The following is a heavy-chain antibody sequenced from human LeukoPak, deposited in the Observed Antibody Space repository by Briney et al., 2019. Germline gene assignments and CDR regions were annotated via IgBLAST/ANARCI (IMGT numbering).Heavy chain of an antibody. V-gene: IGHV4-4*07. CDR1: GGSMSSYY. J-gene: IGHJ5*02. CDR3: ARGDYYDGGGRNWFDP. Sequence: SETLSLTCTVSGGSMSSYYWSFIRQPAGKGLEWIGRIHTSWTTYYNPSLKSRVTMSVDTSRNQFSLRLSSVTAADTAVYYCARGDYYDGGGRNWFDPWGQGTLVTVSS. D-gene: IGHD3-16*01. CDR2: IHTSWTT.